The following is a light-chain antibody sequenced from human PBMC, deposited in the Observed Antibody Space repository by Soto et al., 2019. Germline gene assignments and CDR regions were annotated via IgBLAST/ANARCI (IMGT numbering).Light chain of an antibody. CDR2: DVT. Sequence: QSVLTQPASVSGSPGQSITVSCTGTSSDVGGYNYVSWYQQHPGKAPRLMIYDVTNRPSGVSNRFSGSKSGNTASLTISGLQAEDEAAYYCSSYRRGSTYVFGTGTKVTVL. CDR3: SSYRRGSTYV. V-gene: IGLV2-14*01. J-gene: IGLJ1*01. CDR1: SSDVGGYNY.